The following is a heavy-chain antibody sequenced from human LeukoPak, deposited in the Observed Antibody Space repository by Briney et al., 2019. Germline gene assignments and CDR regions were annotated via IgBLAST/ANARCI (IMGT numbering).Heavy chain of an antibody. Sequence: PGGSLRLSCAASGFTFRNDALHWVRQAPGKGLEGVSVISSGGSVKYYVDSVEGRFSISRDDSKSTLYLQMNSLRPEDTAMYYCARGADYGDYPRVFDSWGQGTLVTVSS. CDR1: GFTFRNDA. CDR3: ARGADYGDYPRVFDS. D-gene: IGHD4-17*01. V-gene: IGHV3-30*04. CDR2: ISSGGSVK. J-gene: IGHJ4*01.